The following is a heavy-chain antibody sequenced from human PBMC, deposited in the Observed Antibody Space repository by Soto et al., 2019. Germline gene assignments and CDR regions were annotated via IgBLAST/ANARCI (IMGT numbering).Heavy chain of an antibody. V-gene: IGHV4-39*01. CDR1: GGSISSSSYY. D-gene: IGHD6-13*01. CDR3: ARHTPGSAAAGTTVTPSLFDY. J-gene: IGHJ4*02. CDR2: IYYSGST. Sequence: QLQLQESGPGLVKPSETLSLTCTVSGGSISSSSYYWGWIRQPPGKGLEWIGSIYYSGSTYYNPCPQGRLTPSVDTPKNHCSRKLSSVTAADTAVYYCARHTPGSAAAGTTVTPSLFDYWGPGTLGTVSS.